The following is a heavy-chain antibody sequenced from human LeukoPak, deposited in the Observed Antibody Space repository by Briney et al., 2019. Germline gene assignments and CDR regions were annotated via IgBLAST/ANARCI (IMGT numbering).Heavy chain of an antibody. CDR1: GYTFTGYY. D-gene: IGHD5-12*01. CDR3: AKEIAWLPHSKETDY. Sequence: ASVKVSCKASGYTFTGYYMHWVRQAPGQGLEWMGWINPNSGGTNYAQKFQGRVTMTRDTSISTAYVELSRLRSDDTAVYYCAKEIAWLPHSKETDYWGQGTLVTVSS. V-gene: IGHV1-2*02. J-gene: IGHJ4*02. CDR2: INPNSGGT.